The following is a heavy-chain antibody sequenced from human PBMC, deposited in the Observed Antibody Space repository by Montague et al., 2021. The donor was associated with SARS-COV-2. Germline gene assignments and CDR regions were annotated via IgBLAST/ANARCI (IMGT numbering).Heavy chain of an antibody. D-gene: IGHD4-11*01. Sequence: SETLSLTSSVSGDSISNYSWSWIRQSPGKGLEWIGYIYYSGSTNYNPSLTSRVTISVDTSKNQVSLKLTSVTAADTAVYYCARHLRVTTVTSHMYHYAMDVWGQGTTVTVSS. V-gene: IGHV4-59*08. CDR1: GDSISNYS. CDR2: IYYSGST. CDR3: ARHLRVTTVTSHMYHYAMDV. J-gene: IGHJ6*02.